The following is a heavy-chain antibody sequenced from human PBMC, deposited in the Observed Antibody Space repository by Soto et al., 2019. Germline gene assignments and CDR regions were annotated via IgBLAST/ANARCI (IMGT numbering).Heavy chain of an antibody. CDR3: VSKGYGSGSYYSYAY. CDR2: IYHSGST. J-gene: IGHJ4*02. D-gene: IGHD3-10*01. V-gene: IGHV4-4*02. Sequence: SETRSRTCGVSGGSISSSSWWSFFRQPPGKGLECIGEIYHSGSTNYNPSLKSRVTISVDKSKNQCSLKLSSVTAADTAVYYCVSKGYGSGSYYSYAYWGQGTLVTVSS. CDR1: GGSISSSSW.